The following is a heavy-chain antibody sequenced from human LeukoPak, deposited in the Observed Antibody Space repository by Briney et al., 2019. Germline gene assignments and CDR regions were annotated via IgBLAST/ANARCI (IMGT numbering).Heavy chain of an antibody. CDR3: ARIYGDYVYYFDY. J-gene: IGHJ4*02. Sequence: GASVKVSCKASGGTFSSYAISWVRQAPGQGLEWMGGIIPIFGTANYAQKFQGRVTITTDASTSTAYMELSSLRSEDTAVYYRARIYGDYVYYFDYWGQGTLVTVSS. D-gene: IGHD4-17*01. CDR1: GGTFSSYA. CDR2: IIPIFGTA. V-gene: IGHV1-69*05.